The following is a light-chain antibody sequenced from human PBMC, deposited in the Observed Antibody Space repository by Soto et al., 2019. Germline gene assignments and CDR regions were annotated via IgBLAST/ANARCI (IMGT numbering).Light chain of an antibody. Sequence: QSALTQPPSAPGSPGQSVTISCTGTSSDIGSYNFVSWYQQHPGKAPKLIIYEVTQRPSGVPDRFSGSKSGNTASLTVSGLQAEDEAEYYCSSYAGSNIFYVFGTGTKLTVL. V-gene: IGLV2-8*01. CDR1: SSDIGSYNF. CDR2: EVT. CDR3: SSYAGSNIFYV. J-gene: IGLJ1*01.